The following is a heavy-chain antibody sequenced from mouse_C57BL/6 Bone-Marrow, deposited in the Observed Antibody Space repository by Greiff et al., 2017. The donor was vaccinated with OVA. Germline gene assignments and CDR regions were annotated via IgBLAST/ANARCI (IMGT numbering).Heavy chain of an antibody. CDR1: GYTFTDYY. Sequence: SGAELVRPGASVKLSCKASGYTFTDYYITWVKQRPGQGLEWIARIYPGSGNTYYTEKFKGRATLTAEKASSTAYMQLSSLDSEDSAGYFWDGGSSAGFAYWGQGTLVTVSA. J-gene: IGHJ3*01. CDR3: DGGSSAGFAY. D-gene: IGHD1-1*01. V-gene: IGHV1-76*01. CDR2: IYPGSGNT.